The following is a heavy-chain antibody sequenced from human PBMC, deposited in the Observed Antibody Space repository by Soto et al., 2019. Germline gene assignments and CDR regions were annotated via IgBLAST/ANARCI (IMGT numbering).Heavy chain of an antibody. Sequence: GASVKVSCKASGYTFTTYGISWVRQAPGQGLEWMGWVSGYNGNTKYAQKFQGRVTMTTDTSTATAYMELRSLRSADTAVYYCARANRYSSFVGGNFDYWGQGTLVTVSS. CDR3: ARANRYSSFVGGNFDY. V-gene: IGHV1-18*01. J-gene: IGHJ4*02. D-gene: IGHD6-13*01. CDR2: VSGYNGNT. CDR1: GYTFTTYG.